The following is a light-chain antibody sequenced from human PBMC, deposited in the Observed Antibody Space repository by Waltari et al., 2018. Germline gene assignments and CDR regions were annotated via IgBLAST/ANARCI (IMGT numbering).Light chain of an antibody. CDR3: AAWDDSLNGVV. J-gene: IGLJ2*01. CDR2: SNT. V-gene: IGLV1-44*01. Sequence: QSVLTQPPSASGTPGQRVTISCSGSSSNIGSNTVNWYQQLPGTAPKLLIYSNTQRPSGVPDRCSGSKSGTSASLAISGLQSEDEADYYCAAWDDSLNGVVFGGGTKLTVL. CDR1: SSNIGSNT.